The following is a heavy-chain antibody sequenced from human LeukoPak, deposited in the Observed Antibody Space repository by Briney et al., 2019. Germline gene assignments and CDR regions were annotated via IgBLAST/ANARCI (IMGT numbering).Heavy chain of an antibody. CDR2: FGISGTI. V-gene: IGHV3-48*01. CDR3: AGYGVYPY. CDR1: GFAVNTYD. Sequence: GGSLRLSCAASGFAVNTYDMHWVRQAPGEGPQWIAYFGISGTIYYADSVRGRFTISRDSAKNSLYLQMNGLRVDDTAIYYCAGYGVYPYWGQGTPVTVSS. J-gene: IGHJ4*02. D-gene: IGHD5/OR15-5a*01.